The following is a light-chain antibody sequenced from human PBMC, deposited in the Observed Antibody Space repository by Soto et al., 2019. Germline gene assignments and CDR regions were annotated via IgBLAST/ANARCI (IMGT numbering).Light chain of an antibody. V-gene: IGLV1-40*01. CDR1: SSNIGAGYD. CDR2: GNS. Sequence: QSVLTQPPSVSGAPGQRVTISCTWSSSNIGAGYDVHWYQQLPGTAPKLLIYGNSNRPSGVPDRFSGSKSGTSASLAITGLQAEDEAVYYCQSYDSSLSGLVFGTGTKLTVL. J-gene: IGLJ1*01. CDR3: QSYDSSLSGLV.